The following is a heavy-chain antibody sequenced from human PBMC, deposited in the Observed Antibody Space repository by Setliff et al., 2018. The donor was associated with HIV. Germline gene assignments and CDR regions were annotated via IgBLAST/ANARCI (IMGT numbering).Heavy chain of an antibody. J-gene: IGHJ4*02. D-gene: IGHD1-1*01. CDR2: ISLYNEHK. CDR1: GFIFNNFG. CDR3: ARTQYTTTWPGNY. V-gene: IGHV1-18*04. Sequence: SVKVSCTTSGFIFNNFGVTWVRQAPGQGLEWVAWISLYNEHKYYAPHFLGRVTMSTDTSTSTVDLELRGLRADDTAIYYCARTQYTTTWPGNYWGQGTLVTVSS.